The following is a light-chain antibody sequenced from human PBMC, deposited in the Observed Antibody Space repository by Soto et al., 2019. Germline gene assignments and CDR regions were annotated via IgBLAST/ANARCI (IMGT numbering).Light chain of an antibody. Sequence: QSVLTQPPSVSAAPGQKVTISCSGSSSNIECNLVSWYQQFPGTAPKLLIYDNNQRPSGSPDRFSGSKSGTSATLGITGLQSGDEADYYCGTWDSSLSAVVFGGGIKLTVL. CDR1: SSNIECNL. CDR3: GTWDSSLSAVV. V-gene: IGLV1-51*01. J-gene: IGLJ2*01. CDR2: DNN.